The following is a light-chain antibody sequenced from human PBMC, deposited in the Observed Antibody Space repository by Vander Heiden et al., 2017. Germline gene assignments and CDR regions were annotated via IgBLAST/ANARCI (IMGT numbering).Light chain of an antibody. Sequence: MTQSPGTLSVSPGDGATLSCRASQSVSRYLAWYQQKPGQAPKLLIHAASPMASGIPSRFSGSGSGTEFTLTISGLQSEDFAVYYCQQYNDRPPWTFGHGTKVEIK. J-gene: IGKJ1*01. CDR3: QQYNDRPPWT. CDR2: AAS. CDR1: QSVSRY. V-gene: IGKV3D-15*01.